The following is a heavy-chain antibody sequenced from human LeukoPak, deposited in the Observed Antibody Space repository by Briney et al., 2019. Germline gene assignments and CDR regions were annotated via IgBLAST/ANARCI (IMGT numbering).Heavy chain of an antibody. CDR1: GGSISSYY. D-gene: IGHD4-17*01. Sequence: PSETLSLTCTVSGGSISSYYWSWIRQPPGKGLEWIGYIYYSGSTNYNPSLKSRVTISVDTSENQFSLKLSSVTAADTAVYYCARDLHDYGDYVDAFDIWGQGTMVTVSS. J-gene: IGHJ3*02. CDR3: ARDLHDYGDYVDAFDI. CDR2: IYYSGST. V-gene: IGHV4-59*01.